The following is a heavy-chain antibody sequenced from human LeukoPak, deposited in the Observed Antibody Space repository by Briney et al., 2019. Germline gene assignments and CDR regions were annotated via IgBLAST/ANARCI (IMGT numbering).Heavy chain of an antibody. V-gene: IGHV1-18*01. CDR2: ISAYNGNT. Sequence: PWASVKVSCKASGYTFTSYGISWVRQAPGQGLEWMGWISAYNGNTNYAQKLQGRVTMTTDTSTSTAYMELRSLRSDDTAVYYCARDRPTLLWFGEDAFDIWGQGTMVTVSS. CDR3: ARDRPTLLWFGEDAFDI. J-gene: IGHJ3*02. D-gene: IGHD3-10*01. CDR1: GYTFTSYG.